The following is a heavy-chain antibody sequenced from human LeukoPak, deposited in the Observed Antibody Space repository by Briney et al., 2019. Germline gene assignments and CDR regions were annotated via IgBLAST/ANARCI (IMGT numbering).Heavy chain of an antibody. V-gene: IGHV3-48*02. CDR3: ATVAMEDWYFDL. CDR1: GFTFRSYS. CDR2: ISSSGSTI. D-gene: IGHD5-18*01. Sequence: RGSSRLSCVASGFTFRSYSMNWVGQAPGKGLEWVSYISSSGSTIYYADSVKGRFTISRDNAKNSLYLQMSSLRDEDTAVYYCATVAMEDWYFDLWGRGMLVSVSS. J-gene: IGHJ2*01.